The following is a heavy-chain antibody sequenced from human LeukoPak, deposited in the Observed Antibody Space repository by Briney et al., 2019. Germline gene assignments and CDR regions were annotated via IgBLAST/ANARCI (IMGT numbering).Heavy chain of an antibody. CDR1: GFTFDDYA. V-gene: IGHV3-9*01. CDR3: ARATVVTPWSYYYGMDV. CDR2: ISWNSGSI. J-gene: IGHJ6*02. Sequence: GGSLRLSCAASGFTFDDYAMHWVRHAPGKGLEWVSGISWNSGSIGYADSVEGRFTISRDNAKNSLYLQMNSLRAEDTALYYCARATVVTPWSYYYGMDVWGQGTTVTVSS. D-gene: IGHD4-23*01.